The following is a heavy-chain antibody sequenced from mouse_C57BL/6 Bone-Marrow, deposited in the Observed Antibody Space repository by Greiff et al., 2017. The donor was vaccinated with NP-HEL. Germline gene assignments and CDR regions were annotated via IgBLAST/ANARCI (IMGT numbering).Heavy chain of an antibody. D-gene: IGHD2-4*01. J-gene: IGHJ3*01. CDR1: GYAFTNYL. V-gene: IGHV1-54*01. CDR2: INPGSGGT. CDR3: ARGGIYYDYAWFAY. Sequence: QVHVKQSGAELVRPGTSVKVSCKASGYAFTNYLIEWVKQRPGQGLEWIGVINPGSGGTNYNEKFKGKATLTADKSSRTAYMQLSSRTSEDSAVYFCARGGIYYDYAWFAYWGQGTLVTVSA.